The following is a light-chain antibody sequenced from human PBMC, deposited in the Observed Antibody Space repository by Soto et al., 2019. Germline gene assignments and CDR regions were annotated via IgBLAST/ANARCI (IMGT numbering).Light chain of an antibody. CDR1: SSDFDGFTK. CDR3: SSFSSSFTYV. V-gene: IGLV2-14*03. J-gene: IGLJ1*01. Sequence: QSVLTQPASVSGSPGQSIAISCTGTSSDFDGFTKVSWYQHHPDKAPKLMMYDVTNRPSGVSDRFSGSKSGNTASLTISRLQAEDEADYYCSSFSSSFTYVFGSGTKVTVL. CDR2: DVT.